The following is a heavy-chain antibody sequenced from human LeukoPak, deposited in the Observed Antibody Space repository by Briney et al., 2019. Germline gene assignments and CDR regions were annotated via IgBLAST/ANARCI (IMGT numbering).Heavy chain of an antibody. Sequence: SETLSLTCTVSGGSISSGSYYWSWIRQPAGKGLEWIGRIYTSGSTNYNPSLKSRVTISVDTSKNQFSVKLTSVTAADTAVYYCARDGLYTSGYSYFDYWGQGTLVTVAS. CDR3: ARDGLYTSGYSYFDY. D-gene: IGHD3-9*01. CDR1: GGSISSGSYY. CDR2: IYTSGST. V-gene: IGHV4-61*02. J-gene: IGHJ4*02.